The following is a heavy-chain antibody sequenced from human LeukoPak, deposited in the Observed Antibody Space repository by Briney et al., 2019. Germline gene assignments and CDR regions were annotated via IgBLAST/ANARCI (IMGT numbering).Heavy chain of an antibody. CDR3: ARGYYGSGSYYNGKWFDP. J-gene: IGHJ5*02. V-gene: IGHV6-1*01. CDR1: GDSASSNSAA. CDR2: TYYRSTWYN. D-gene: IGHD3-10*01. Sequence: SQTLSLTCAISGDSASSNSAAWNWIRQSPSRGLEWLGRTYYRSTWYNDYAVSVKSRININPDTSKNQFSLQLNSVTPEDTAVYYCARGYYGSGSYYNGKWFDPWGQGTLVTVSS.